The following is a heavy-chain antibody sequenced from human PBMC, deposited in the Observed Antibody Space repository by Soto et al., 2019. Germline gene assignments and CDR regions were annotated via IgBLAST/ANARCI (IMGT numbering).Heavy chain of an antibody. D-gene: IGHD3-10*01. J-gene: IGHJ4*02. CDR2: ISSRLIYI. CDR3: ARVGIREVINYFDH. V-gene: IGHV3-21*01. CDR1: GFTFSSYT. Sequence: EVQLVESGGGLVKPGGSLRLSCAASGFTFSSYTMNWVRQAPGKGLEWVSSISSRLIYIYYADSMKGRFTISRDNAKNSLYLQMNSLRAEDTAIYYCARVGIREVINYFDHWGRGTLVTVSS.